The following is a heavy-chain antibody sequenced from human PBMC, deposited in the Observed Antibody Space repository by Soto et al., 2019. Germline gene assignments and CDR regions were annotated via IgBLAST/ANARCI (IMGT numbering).Heavy chain of an antibody. V-gene: IGHV3-33*01. Sequence: GGSLRLSCAASGFTFSSYGMHWVRQAPGKGLEWVAVIWYDGSIKYYADSVKGRFTISRDNSKNTLYLQMNSLRAEDTALYYGARGPRKLWYFVLGGRGPLVPVSS. J-gene: IGHJ2*01. CDR3: ARGPRKLWYFVL. CDR2: IWYDGSIK. CDR1: GFTFSSYG.